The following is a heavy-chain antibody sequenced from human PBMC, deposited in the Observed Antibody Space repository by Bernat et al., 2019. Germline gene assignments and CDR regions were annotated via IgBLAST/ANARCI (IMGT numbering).Heavy chain of an antibody. CDR3: AGVAAMVFGSNWYFDL. CDR1: GGSFSGYY. Sequence: QVQLQQWGAGLLKPSETLSLTCAVYGGSFSGYYWSWIRQPPGKGLEWIGEINHIGSTNYNPSLKSRVTISVDTSKNQFSLKLSSVTAADTAVYYCAGVAAMVFGSNWYFDLWGRGTLVTVSS. D-gene: IGHD5-18*01. V-gene: IGHV4-34*01. J-gene: IGHJ2*01. CDR2: INHIGST.